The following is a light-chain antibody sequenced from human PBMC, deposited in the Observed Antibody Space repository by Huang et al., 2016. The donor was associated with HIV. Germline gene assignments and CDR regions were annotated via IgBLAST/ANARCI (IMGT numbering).Light chain of an antibody. V-gene: IGKV3-11*01. J-gene: IGKJ4*01. CDR1: PSVSDF. CDR3: QQRSKWPLT. Sequence: EIVLTQSPATLSLSPGQRVTLSCRASPSVSDFLAWYQQKPGQAPRLLIYDASKRATGIPARFSGSGAGTDFTLTISSLEPEDFAVYYCQQRSKWPLTFGGGTKVESK. CDR2: DAS.